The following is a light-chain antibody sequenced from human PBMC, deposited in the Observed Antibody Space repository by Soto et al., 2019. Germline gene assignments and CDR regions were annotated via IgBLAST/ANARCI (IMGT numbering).Light chain of an antibody. Sequence: QSSLTQPRSVSGSPGQSVTISCTGTSSDVGVYNYVSWYQQYPGKAPKIMIYDASKRPSGVPDRFSGPKSDNTASLTISGLQAEDEADYYCCSYAGSYTFVFGIGTKV. CDR1: SSDVGVYNY. CDR3: CSYAGSYTFV. CDR2: DAS. J-gene: IGLJ1*01. V-gene: IGLV2-11*01.